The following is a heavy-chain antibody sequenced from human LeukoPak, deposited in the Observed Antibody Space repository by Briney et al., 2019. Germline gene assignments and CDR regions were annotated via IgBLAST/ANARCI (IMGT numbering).Heavy chain of an antibody. V-gene: IGHV4-59*08. CDR3: ARAVTGTSMVDY. D-gene: IGHD6-19*01. Sequence: SETLSLTCIISGGSIGGDHWSWIRRAPGKGLEWIGYISYTGSTSYHPSLRSRVTISLHTSENQFSLRLTSVTAADTAVYYCARAVTGTSMVDYWGQGTLVAVSS. CDR1: GGSIGGDH. J-gene: IGHJ4*02. CDR2: ISYTGST.